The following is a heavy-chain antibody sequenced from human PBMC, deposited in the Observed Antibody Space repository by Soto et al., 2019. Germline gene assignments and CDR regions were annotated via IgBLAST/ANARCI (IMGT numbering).Heavy chain of an antibody. J-gene: IGHJ4*02. V-gene: IGHV3-30*18. Sequence: QVQLVESGGGVVQPGRSLRLSCAASGFTFSSYGMHWVRQAPGKGLEWVAVISYDGSNKYYADSVKGRFTISRDNSKNTLYRQMNSLRAEDTAVYYCAKVGTKVAGQLYYFDYWGQGTLVTVSS. D-gene: IGHD6-19*01. CDR2: ISYDGSNK. CDR3: AKVGTKVAGQLYYFDY. CDR1: GFTFSSYG.